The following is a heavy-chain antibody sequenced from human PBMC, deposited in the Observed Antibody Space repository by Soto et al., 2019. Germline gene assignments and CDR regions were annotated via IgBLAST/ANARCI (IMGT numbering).Heavy chain of an antibody. CDR1: GYTFTSYY. CDR2: INPSDGST. CDR3: ASDSGGQNVYFDY. D-gene: IGHD2-15*01. V-gene: IGHV1-46*01. J-gene: IGHJ4*02. Sequence: QVQLVQSGAEVKKPGASVKVSCKASGYTFTSYYMHWVRQAPGQGLEWMGIINPSDGSTSYAQKFQGRVTMTGDAPTSTVYMEQSSLSSEDTAVYYCASDSGGQNVYFDYWGQGTLVTVSS.